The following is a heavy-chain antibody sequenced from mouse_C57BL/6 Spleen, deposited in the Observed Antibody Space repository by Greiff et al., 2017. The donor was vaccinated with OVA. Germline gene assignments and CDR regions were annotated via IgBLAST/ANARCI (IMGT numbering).Heavy chain of an antibody. CDR2: IYPRSGNT. V-gene: IGHV1-81*01. CDR3: ARGDRGYFDV. J-gene: IGHJ1*03. D-gene: IGHD3-3*01. Sequence: QVQLQQSVAELARPGASVKLSCKASGYTFTSYGISWVKQRTGQGLEWIGEIYPRSGNTYYNEKFKGKATLTADKSSSTAYMELRSLTSEDSAVYFCARGDRGYFDVWGTGTTVTVSS. CDR1: GYTFTSYG.